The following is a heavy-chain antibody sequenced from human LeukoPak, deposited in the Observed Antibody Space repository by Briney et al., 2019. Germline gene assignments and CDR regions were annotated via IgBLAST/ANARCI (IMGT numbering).Heavy chain of an antibody. D-gene: IGHD4-17*01. CDR3: ARAVYGFDAFDI. CDR2: ISSSSYI. J-gene: IGHJ3*02. V-gene: IGHV3-21*01. Sequence: PGGSLRLSCAASGFTFSSYSMNWLRQAPGKGLEWVSSISSSSYIYYADSVKGRFTISRDNAKNSLYLQMNSLRAEDTAVYYCARAVYGFDAFDIWGQGTMVTVSS. CDR1: GFTFSSYS.